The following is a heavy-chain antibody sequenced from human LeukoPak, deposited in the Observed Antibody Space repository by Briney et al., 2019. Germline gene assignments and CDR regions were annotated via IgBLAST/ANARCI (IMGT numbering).Heavy chain of an antibody. CDR3: ARGTQYQRRALDY. Sequence: PSETLSLTCTVSGGSISSYYWSWIRQPPGKGLEWIGYIYTSGSTNYNPSLKSRVTISVDTSKNQFSLKLSSVTAADTAVYYCARGTQYQRRALDYWGQGTLVTVSS. J-gene: IGHJ4*02. V-gene: IGHV4-4*09. D-gene: IGHD2-2*01. CDR1: GGSISSYY. CDR2: IYTSGST.